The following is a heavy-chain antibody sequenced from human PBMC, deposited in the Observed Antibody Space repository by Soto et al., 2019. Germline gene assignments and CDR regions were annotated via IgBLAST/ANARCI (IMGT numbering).Heavy chain of an antibody. J-gene: IGHJ4*02. CDR3: AIQSGNESDY. CDR2: ISAYNGNT. Sequence: ASVKVCCKASVYAFTSYGNSWVRQAPGQGLEWMGWISAYNGNTNYAQKLQGRVTMTTDTSTSTAYMELRSLRSDDTAVYYCAIQSGNESDYWGQGTLVTVSS. CDR1: VYAFTSYG. D-gene: IGHD2-15*01. V-gene: IGHV1-18*01.